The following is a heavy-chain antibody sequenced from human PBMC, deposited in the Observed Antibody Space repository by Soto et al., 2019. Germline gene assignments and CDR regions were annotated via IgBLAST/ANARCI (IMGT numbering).Heavy chain of an antibody. J-gene: IGHJ4*02. CDR2: INHSGST. CDR1: GGSFSGYY. Sequence: SETLSLTCAVYGGSFSGYYWSWIRQPPGKGLEWIGEINHSGSTNYNPSLKSRVTISVDTSKNQFSLKLSSVTAADTAVYYCAARRGYSYDYWGQGTLVTVSS. V-gene: IGHV4-34*01. CDR3: AARRGYSYDY. D-gene: IGHD5-18*01.